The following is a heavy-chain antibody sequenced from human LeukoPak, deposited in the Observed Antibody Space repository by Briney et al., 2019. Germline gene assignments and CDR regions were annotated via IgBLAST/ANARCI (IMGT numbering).Heavy chain of an antibody. V-gene: IGHV4-59*03. CDR2: IFYSGTT. CDR3: VANLVAVFHY. J-gene: IGHJ4*02. Sequence: PSETLSLTCTVSGGSISSHYWSWIRQFPGKGLEWIGYIFYSGTTKYNPSLKSRVTISVDTSKSQFSLNLTSVTAADTAVYYCVANLVAVFHYWGQGALVTVSS. CDR1: GGSISSHY. D-gene: IGHD1-7*01.